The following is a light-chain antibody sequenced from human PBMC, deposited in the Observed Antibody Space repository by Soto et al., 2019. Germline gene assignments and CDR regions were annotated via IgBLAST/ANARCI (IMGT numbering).Light chain of an antibody. Sequence: DIQMTQSPSSVSASVGDRVTITCRASQSVSSWLAWYQQKPGKAPKLLIYAASSLQSGVPSRFSGSGAATDFTLTISSLQPEDFGIYYCQQGNSFPITFGQGIRLEIK. CDR2: AAS. CDR1: QSVSSW. J-gene: IGKJ5*01. V-gene: IGKV1-12*01. CDR3: QQGNSFPIT.